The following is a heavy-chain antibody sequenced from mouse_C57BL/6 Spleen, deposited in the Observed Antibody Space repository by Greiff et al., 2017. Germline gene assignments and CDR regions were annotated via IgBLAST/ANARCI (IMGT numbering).Heavy chain of an antibody. D-gene: IGHD2-3*01. CDR3: ARCPYDYWYFDV. J-gene: IGHJ1*03. CDR1: GYTFTDYY. Sequence: VQLQQSGPVLVKPGASVKMSCKASGYTFTDYYMNWVKQSHGKSLEWIGVINPYNGGTSYNQKFKGKATLTVDKSSSTAYMELNSLTSEDSAVYYCARCPYDYWYFDVGGTGTTVTVSS. V-gene: IGHV1-19*01. CDR2: INPYNGGT.